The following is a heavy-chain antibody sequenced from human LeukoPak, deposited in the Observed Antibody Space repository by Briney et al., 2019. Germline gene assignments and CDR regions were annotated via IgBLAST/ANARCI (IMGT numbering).Heavy chain of an antibody. CDR3: ARLVDTAMVNTPDY. D-gene: IGHD5-18*01. Sequence: GASVKVSCKAPGGTFSSYAISWVRQAPGQGLEWMGGIIPIFGTANYAQKFQGRVTITADKSTSTAYMELSSLRSEDTAVYYCARLVDTAMVNTPDYWGQGTLVTVSS. J-gene: IGHJ4*02. CDR2: IIPIFGTA. V-gene: IGHV1-69*06. CDR1: GGTFSSYA.